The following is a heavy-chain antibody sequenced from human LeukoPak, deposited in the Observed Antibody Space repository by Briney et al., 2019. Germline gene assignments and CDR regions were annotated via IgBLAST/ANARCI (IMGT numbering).Heavy chain of an antibody. CDR3: AKGGIAAAGTSFYFDY. V-gene: IGHV3-23*01. CDR1: GFIVSSTY. Sequence: GGSLRLSCAVSGFIVSSTYMNWVRQAPGKGLEWVSGISGSGSGTYYPDSVKGRFTISRDNSKNTLYLQMNSLRAEDTAVYYCAKGGIAAAGTSFYFDYWGQGTLVTVSS. CDR2: ISGSGSGT. J-gene: IGHJ4*02. D-gene: IGHD6-13*01.